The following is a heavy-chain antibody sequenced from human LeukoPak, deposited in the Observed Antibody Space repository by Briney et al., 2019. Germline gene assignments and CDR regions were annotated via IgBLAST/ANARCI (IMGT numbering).Heavy chain of an antibody. J-gene: IGHJ4*02. V-gene: IGHV3-23*01. Sequence: AGGSLRLSCAASGFTFSSYAMSWVRQAPGKGLEWVPAISGSGGSTYYADSVKGRFTISRDNSKNTLYLQMNSLRAEDTAVYYCAKAFVGVSSSGYYFDYWGQGTLVTVSS. CDR3: AKAFVGVSSSGYYFDY. CDR1: GFTFSSYA. CDR2: ISGSGGST. D-gene: IGHD3-3*02.